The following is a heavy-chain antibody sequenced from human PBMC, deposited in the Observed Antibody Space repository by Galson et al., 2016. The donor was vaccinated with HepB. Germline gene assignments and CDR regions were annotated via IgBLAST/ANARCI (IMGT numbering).Heavy chain of an antibody. CDR3: ARGAVRGVIMPYYGMDV. CDR2: ISSSSYT. CDR1: GFTFSDYY. J-gene: IGHJ6*02. D-gene: IGHD3-10*01. Sequence: SLRLSCAASGFTFSDYYMSWIRQAPGKGLEWVSYISSSSYTNYADSVKGRFTISRDNAKNSLYLQMNSLRAEDTAVYYCARGAVRGVIMPYYGMDVWGQGTTVTVSS. V-gene: IGHV3-11*06.